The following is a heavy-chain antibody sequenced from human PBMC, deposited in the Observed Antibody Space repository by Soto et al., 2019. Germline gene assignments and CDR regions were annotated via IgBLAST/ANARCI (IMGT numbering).Heavy chain of an antibody. V-gene: IGHV3-23*01. D-gene: IGHD6-19*01. CDR1: GFTFSSYA. CDR2: IGGSGGNT. J-gene: IGHJ5*02. Sequence: EVQLLESGGGLVQPGGSLRLSCAASGFTFSSYAMSWVRQAPGEGLEWVSAIGGSGGNTYYADSVKGRFTISRDNSKNTVYLQMNSLRAEDTAVYYCAKEGRSSGPSRFDPWGQGTLVTVSS. CDR3: AKEGRSSGPSRFDP.